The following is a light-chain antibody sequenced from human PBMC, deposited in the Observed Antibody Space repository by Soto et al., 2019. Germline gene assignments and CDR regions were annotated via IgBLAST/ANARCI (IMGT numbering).Light chain of an antibody. CDR2: VAS. V-gene: IGKV3-11*01. Sequence: EIVLTQSPATLSLSPGERATLSCRASQSVSSYLAWYQQKPGQAPRLLIYVASNRATGIPARFSGSGSGTDFTLTISSLEPEDFAVYYCQQQGTFGQGTRLEIK. CDR1: QSVSSY. CDR3: QQQGT. J-gene: IGKJ5*01.